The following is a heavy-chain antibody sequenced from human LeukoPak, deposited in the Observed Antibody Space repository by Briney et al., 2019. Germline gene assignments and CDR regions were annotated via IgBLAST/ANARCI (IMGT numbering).Heavy chain of an antibody. CDR2: IKQDGSEK. J-gene: IGHJ6*03. V-gene: IGHV3-7*01. CDR3: ARDSGYYDFWSGYYKYYYYMDV. CDR1: GFTFSSYW. Sequence: GGSLRLSCAASGFTFSSYWMSWVRQAPGKGLEWVANIKQDGSEKYYVDSVKGRFTISRDNAKNSLYLQMNSLRAEDTAVYYCARDSGYYDFWSGYYKYYYYMDVWGKGTTVTVSS. D-gene: IGHD3-3*01.